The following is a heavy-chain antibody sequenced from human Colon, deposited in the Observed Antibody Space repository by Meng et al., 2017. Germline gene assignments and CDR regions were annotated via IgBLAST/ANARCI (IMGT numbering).Heavy chain of an antibody. J-gene: IGHJ4*02. Sequence: QVQLQEPGPGLVRPSETLSLPCTVSGASVSDTNYAWSWIRQPPGKGLEWIGYGSTNHNPSLKSRVTISVDTSKNQFSLTLNSVTAADTAVYYCARDNWGSLDYWGQGTLVTVSS. CDR1: GASVSDTNYA. CDR3: ARDNWGSLDY. V-gene: IGHV4-61*01. CDR2: GST. D-gene: IGHD7-27*01.